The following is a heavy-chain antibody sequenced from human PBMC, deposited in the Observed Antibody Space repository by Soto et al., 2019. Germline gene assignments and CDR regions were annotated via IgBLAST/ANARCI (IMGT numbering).Heavy chain of an antibody. CDR2: IYPGDSDT. CDR1: GYSFTSYW. D-gene: IGHD5-18*01. Sequence: EVQLVQSGAEVKKPGESLKISCKGSGYSFTSYWIGWVRQMPGKGLEWMGIIYPGDSDTRYSPSFQGQVTISADKSISTAYLQWSSLKASDTAMYYCARGFDTAMVTISAFDIWGQGTMVTVSS. CDR3: ARGFDTAMVTISAFDI. J-gene: IGHJ3*02. V-gene: IGHV5-51*01.